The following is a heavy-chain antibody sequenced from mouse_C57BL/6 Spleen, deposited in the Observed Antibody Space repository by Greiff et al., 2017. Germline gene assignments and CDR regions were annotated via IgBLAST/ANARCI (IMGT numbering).Heavy chain of an antibody. Sequence: QVQLQQPGAELVRPGSSVKLSCKASGFNFNSYWMHWVKQRPIQGLEWIGNIDPSDSATHYNQKFKDKATLTADTSSSTAYRHLSSLEYEDSAGYYCARGEVNAVAYWGQGTLVTVSS. CDR2: IDPSDSAT. D-gene: IGHD2-13*01. CDR1: GFNFNSYW. CDR3: ARGEVNAVAY. J-gene: IGHJ3*01. V-gene: IGHV1-52*01.